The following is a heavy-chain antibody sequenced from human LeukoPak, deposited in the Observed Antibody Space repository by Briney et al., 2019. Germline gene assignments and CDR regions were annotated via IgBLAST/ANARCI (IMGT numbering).Heavy chain of an antibody. CDR1: GFTLSTYA. J-gene: IGHJ4*02. CDR2: ISFDGTNK. CDR3: ARDRRYSSGWSRDDY. V-gene: IGHV3-30-3*01. D-gene: IGHD6-19*01. Sequence: PGRSLRLSCAASGFTLSTYAMHWVRQAPGKGLEWVAVISFDGTNKYYADSVKGRFTISGDDSKNTLYLQMNSLRAEDSAVYYCARDRRYSSGWSRDDYWGQGTLVTVSS.